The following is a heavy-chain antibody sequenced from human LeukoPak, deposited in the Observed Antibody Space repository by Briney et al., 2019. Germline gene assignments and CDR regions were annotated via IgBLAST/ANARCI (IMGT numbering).Heavy chain of an antibody. CDR3: ARDSGSFSLDS. V-gene: IGHV3-21*01. CDR2: ISSRSTYI. J-gene: IGHJ4*02. CDR1: GFIFSSYS. D-gene: IGHD3-10*01. Sequence: PGGSLRLSCAASGFIFSSYSMNWVRQAPGKGLEWVSSISSRSTYIYYADSVKGRYTISRDNAKNSLHLQMNSLRAEDTAVYYCARDSGSFSLDSWGQGTLVTVSS.